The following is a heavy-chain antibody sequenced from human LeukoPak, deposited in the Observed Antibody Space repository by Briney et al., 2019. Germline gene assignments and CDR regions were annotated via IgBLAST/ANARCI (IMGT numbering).Heavy chain of an antibody. CDR1: GFTFSSYE. CDR3: ARDYYDSGSYGGISFDY. D-gene: IGHD3-10*01. V-gene: IGHV3-48*03. CDR2: ISSSGSTI. Sequence: GGSLRLSCAASGFTFSSYEMNWVRQAPGKGLEWVSYISSSGSTIYYADSVEGRFTISRDDSKNTLYLQMNSLRAEDTAVYYCARDYYDSGSYGGISFDYWGQGTLVTVSS. J-gene: IGHJ4*02.